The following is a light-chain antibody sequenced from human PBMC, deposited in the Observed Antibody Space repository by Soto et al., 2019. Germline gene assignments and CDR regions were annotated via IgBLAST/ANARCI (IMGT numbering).Light chain of an antibody. J-gene: IGKJ5*01. CDR2: DAS. CDR3: QQSYMDPIT. Sequence: EIQRTQSPSSLSASVGNRVTITCRASQSISTYLNWYQKKPGKAPNLLIYDASRLQSGVPSRFSGSGGGTDFTLSISSVQPEDFATYFCQQSYMDPITFGQRTRLE. CDR1: QSISTY. V-gene: IGKV1-39*01.